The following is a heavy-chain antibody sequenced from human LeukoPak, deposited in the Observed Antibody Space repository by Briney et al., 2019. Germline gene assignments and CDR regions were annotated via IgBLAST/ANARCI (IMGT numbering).Heavy chain of an antibody. CDR3: ARDEAAYGSGSSYMDV. V-gene: IGHV3-48*04. J-gene: IGHJ6*03. D-gene: IGHD3-10*01. Sequence: GGSLRPPCAASGFTFSSYSMNWVRQAPGKGLEWVSYISSSSSTIYYADSVKGRFTISRDNAKNSLYLQMNSLRAEDTAVYYCARDEAAYGSGSSYMDVWGKGTTVTVSS. CDR2: ISSSSSTI. CDR1: GFTFSSYS.